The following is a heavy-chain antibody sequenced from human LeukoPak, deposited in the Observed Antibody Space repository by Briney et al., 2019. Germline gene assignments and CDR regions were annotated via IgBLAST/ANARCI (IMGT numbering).Heavy chain of an antibody. D-gene: IGHD3-22*01. Sequence: PGGSLRLSCAASGFTFSSYAMSWVRQAPGKGLEWVSAISGSGGSTYYADSVKGRFTISRDNSKNTLYLQMNSLRAEDAAVYYCAKDALNYYDSSGYYPSGHLYAFDIWGQGTMVTVSS. CDR2: ISGSGGST. CDR3: AKDALNYYDSSGYYPSGHLYAFDI. CDR1: GFTFSSYA. V-gene: IGHV3-23*01. J-gene: IGHJ3*02.